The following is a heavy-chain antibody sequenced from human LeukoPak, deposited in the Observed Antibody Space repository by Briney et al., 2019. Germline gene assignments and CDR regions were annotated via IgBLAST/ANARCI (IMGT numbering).Heavy chain of an antibody. V-gene: IGHV1-2*02. CDR3: ARSPAPYGSGAY. J-gene: IGHJ4*02. Sequence: ASVKVSCKASGYTFTGYYMHWERQAPGQGLEWMGWINPNSGGTNYAQKFQGRVTMTRDTSISTAYMELSRLRSDDTAVYYCARSPAPYGSGAYWGQGTLVTVSS. D-gene: IGHD3-10*01. CDR2: INPNSGGT. CDR1: GYTFTGYY.